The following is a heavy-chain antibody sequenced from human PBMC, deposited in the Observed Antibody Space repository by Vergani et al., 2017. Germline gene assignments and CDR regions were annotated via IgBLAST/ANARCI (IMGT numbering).Heavy chain of an antibody. Sequence: QVQLVQSGAEVKKPGASVKVSCKASGNTFTGYYMHWVRQAPGQGLEWMGWIHPNSGDTNYAQKFQGRVTVTRDTSISTAYMELSSLRSEDTAVYYCARGAQLVYYYYMDVWGKXP. CDR3: ARGAQLVYYYYMDV. J-gene: IGHJ6*03. V-gene: IGHV1-2*02. CDR1: GNTFTGYY. D-gene: IGHD6-6*01. CDR2: IHPNSGDT.